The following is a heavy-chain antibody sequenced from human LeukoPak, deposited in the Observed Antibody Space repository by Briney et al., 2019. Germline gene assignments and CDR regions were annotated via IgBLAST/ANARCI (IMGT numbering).Heavy chain of an antibody. CDR2: INHSGST. CDR3: ARSRHTYYYDSSGYYY. V-gene: IGHV4-34*01. J-gene: IGHJ4*02. CDR1: GGSFSGYY. D-gene: IGHD3-22*01. Sequence: SETLSLTCAVYGGSFSGYYWSWIRQPPGKGLEWIGEINHSGSTNYNPSLKSRVTISVDTSKNQFSLKLSSVTAADTAVYYCARSRHTYYYDSSGYYYEGQGTLVTVSS.